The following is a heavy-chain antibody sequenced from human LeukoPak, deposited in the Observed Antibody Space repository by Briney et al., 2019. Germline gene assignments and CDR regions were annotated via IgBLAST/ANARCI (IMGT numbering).Heavy chain of an antibody. V-gene: IGHV4-59*08. D-gene: IGHD5-24*01. CDR2: IYYSGST. J-gene: IGHJ2*01. CDR1: GGSFSGYY. CDR3: ARRVRERATINWYFDL. Sequence: SETLSVTCTVSGGSFSGYYWSWIRQPPGKGLEWMGYIYYSGSTNYNPSLKSRVTISVDTSKNQFSLKLSSVTAADTAVYYCARRVRERATINWYFDLWGRGTLVTVSS.